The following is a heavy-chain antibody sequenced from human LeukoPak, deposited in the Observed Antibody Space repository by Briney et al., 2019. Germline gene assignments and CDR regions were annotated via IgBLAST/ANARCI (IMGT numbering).Heavy chain of an antibody. V-gene: IGHV4-30-2*01. J-gene: IGHJ4*02. Sequence: SETLSLTCAVSGGSISSGGYSWSWIRQPPGKGLEWIGYIYHSGSTYYNPSLKSRVTISVDRSKNQFSLKLSSVTAADTAVYYCARVDVTTVTFFDYWGQGTLVTVSS. CDR2: IYHSGST. D-gene: IGHD4-17*01. CDR1: GGSISSGGYS. CDR3: ARVDVTTVTFFDY.